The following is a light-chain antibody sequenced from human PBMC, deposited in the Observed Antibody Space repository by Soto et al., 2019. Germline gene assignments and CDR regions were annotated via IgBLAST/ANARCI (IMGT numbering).Light chain of an antibody. V-gene: IGKV1-9*01. CDR3: QQRNSYPST. CDR1: QGISSY. J-gene: IGKJ4*01. Sequence: DIQLTQSPSFLSASVGDRVTITCRASQGISSYLAWYQQKPGKAPKLLIYAASTLQSGVPSRFSGSGSGTEFPLTLSSLQPEDFATYYCQQRNSYPSTFGGVTKVEL. CDR2: AAS.